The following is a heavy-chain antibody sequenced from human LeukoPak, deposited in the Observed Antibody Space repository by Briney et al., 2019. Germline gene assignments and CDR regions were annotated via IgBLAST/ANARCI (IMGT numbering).Heavy chain of an antibody. V-gene: IGHV4-61*01. CDR2: IYNGVNT. CDR1: GASVSSASY. D-gene: IGHD1-26*01. J-gene: IGHJ5*02. CDR3: ARSRAFNSGAFDP. Sequence: SETLSLTCTVSGASVSSASYWSWIRQPPGKGVEWIAHIYNGVNTNYNPSLKSRVTISVDTSKNQFSLRLNSVTAADTAVYYCARSRAFNSGAFDPWGQGGLVTVSS.